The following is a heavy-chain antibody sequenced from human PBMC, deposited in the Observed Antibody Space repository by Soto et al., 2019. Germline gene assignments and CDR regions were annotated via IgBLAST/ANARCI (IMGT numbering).Heavy chain of an antibody. Sequence: GGSLRLSCAASGFTFSSYAMSWVRQAPGKGLEWVSAISGSGGSTYYADSVKGRFTISRDNSKNTLYLQMNSLRAEDTAVYYCAKRVDDFWSGRMDVWGQGTTVTVSS. CDR2: ISGSGGST. CDR1: GFTFSSYA. V-gene: IGHV3-23*01. J-gene: IGHJ6*02. CDR3: AKRVDDFWSGRMDV. D-gene: IGHD3-3*01.